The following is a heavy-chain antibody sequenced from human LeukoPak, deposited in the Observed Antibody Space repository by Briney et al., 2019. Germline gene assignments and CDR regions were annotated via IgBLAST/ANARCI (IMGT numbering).Heavy chain of an antibody. Sequence: PGGSLRLSCAASGFTFSSYSMNWVRQAPGKGLEWVSSISSSSSYMYYADSVKGRFTISRDNAKNSLYLQMNSLRAEDTAVYYCARDLDGYSYGSFGGEVFDYWGQGTLVTVPS. D-gene: IGHD5-18*01. CDR2: ISSSSSYM. CDR3: ARDLDGYSYGSFGGEVFDY. CDR1: GFTFSSYS. V-gene: IGHV3-21*01. J-gene: IGHJ4*02.